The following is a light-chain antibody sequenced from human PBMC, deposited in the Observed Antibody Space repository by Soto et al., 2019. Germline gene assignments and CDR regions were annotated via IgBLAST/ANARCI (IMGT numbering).Light chain of an antibody. CDR3: SSNAGSNNLV. Sequence: QSALTQPPSASGTPGQSVTIPCTGTSSDVGDYNYVSWYQQHPGKARKLMIYEVSRRPSGVPDRFSGSKSGNTASLTVSGLQAEDEADYYCSSNAGSNNLVFGGGTKLTVL. CDR2: EVS. CDR1: SSDVGDYNY. V-gene: IGLV2-8*01. J-gene: IGLJ2*01.